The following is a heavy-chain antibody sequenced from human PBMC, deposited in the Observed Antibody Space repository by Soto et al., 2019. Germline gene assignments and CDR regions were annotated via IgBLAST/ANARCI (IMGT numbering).Heavy chain of an antibody. D-gene: IGHD4-17*01. CDR2: IFYSGST. J-gene: IGHJ4*02. CDR3: ARGLSVTLFDN. CDR1: GGSISTGGYY. V-gene: IGHV4-31*03. Sequence: QVQLQESGPGLVKPSQTLSLTCTVSGGSISTGGYYWTWIRQHPGKGLEWIGYIFYSGSTYYNPSLKSRVTISVDTSKNQFSLKLSSVTAADTAVYYCARGLSVTLFDNWGQGTLVTVSS.